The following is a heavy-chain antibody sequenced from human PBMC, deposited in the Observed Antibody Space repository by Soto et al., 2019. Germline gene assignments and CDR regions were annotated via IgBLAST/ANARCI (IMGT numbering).Heavy chain of an antibody. CDR1: GFTFSSYS. CDR3: ANSESSVTRYNWFDP. V-gene: IGHV3-23*01. CDR2: ISGSGGST. J-gene: IGHJ5*02. D-gene: IGHD5-18*01. Sequence: GGSLRLSCAASGFTFSSYSMNWVRQAPGKGLEWVSAISGSGGSTYYADSVKGRFTISRDNSKNTLYLQMNSLRAEDTTVYYCANSESSVTRYNWFDPWGQGTLVTVSS.